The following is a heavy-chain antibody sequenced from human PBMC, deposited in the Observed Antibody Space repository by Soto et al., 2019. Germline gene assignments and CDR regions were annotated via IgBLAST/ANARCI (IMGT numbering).Heavy chain of an antibody. D-gene: IGHD3-16*02. CDR1: GYTFTGYY. Sequence: QVQLVQSGAEVKKPGASVKVSCKASGYTFTGYYMHWVRQAPGQGLEWMGWINPNSGGTNYAQKFQGWVTMTRDTSISTAEMELRRLRSDDTGVYYCARGGDRLGELSLGEYFDYWGQGTLVTVSS. CDR3: ARGGDRLGELSLGEYFDY. J-gene: IGHJ4*02. V-gene: IGHV1-2*04. CDR2: INPNSGGT.